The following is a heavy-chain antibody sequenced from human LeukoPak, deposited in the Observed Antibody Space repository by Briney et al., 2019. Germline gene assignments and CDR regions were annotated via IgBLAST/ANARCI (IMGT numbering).Heavy chain of an antibody. J-gene: IGHJ5*02. CDR1: GGSISSSSHY. D-gene: IGHD6-13*01. V-gene: IGHV4-39*01. Sequence: SETLSLTCTVSGGSISSSSHYWGWIRQPPGKGLEWIGSIHYSGSTYYNPSLKSRGTISVDTSKNQYSLKLSSVAAADTAVYYCASWYSSSWQYWFDPWGQGTLVTLSS. CDR3: ASWYSSSWQYWFDP. CDR2: IHYSGST.